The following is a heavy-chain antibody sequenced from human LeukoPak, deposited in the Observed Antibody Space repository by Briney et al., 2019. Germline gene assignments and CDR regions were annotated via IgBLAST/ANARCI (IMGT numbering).Heavy chain of an antibody. V-gene: IGHV4-39*01. CDR3: AGEQRFAFMDV. D-gene: IGHD3-10*01. J-gene: IGHJ6*02. Sequence: SETLSLTCTVSGGSISSSSYYWGWIRQPPGKGLEWIGSIYYSGSTYYNPSLKSRVTISVDTSKNQFSLKLSSVTAADTAVYYCAGEQRFAFMDVWGQGTTVTVSS. CDR2: IYYSGST. CDR1: GGSISSSSYY.